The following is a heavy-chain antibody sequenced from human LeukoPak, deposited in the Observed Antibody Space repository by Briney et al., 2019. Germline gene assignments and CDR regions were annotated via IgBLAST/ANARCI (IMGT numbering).Heavy chain of an antibody. Sequence: ASVKVSCKASGYTFTGYYMHWVRQAPGQGLEWMGWINPNSGGTNYAQKFQGRVTMTRDTSISTAYMELGRLRSDDTAVYYCARGGAMVRGVITYYYYYMDVWGKGTTVTVSS. CDR2: INPNSGGT. CDR1: GYTFTGYY. V-gene: IGHV1-2*02. CDR3: ARGGAMVRGVITYYYYYMDV. J-gene: IGHJ6*03. D-gene: IGHD3-10*01.